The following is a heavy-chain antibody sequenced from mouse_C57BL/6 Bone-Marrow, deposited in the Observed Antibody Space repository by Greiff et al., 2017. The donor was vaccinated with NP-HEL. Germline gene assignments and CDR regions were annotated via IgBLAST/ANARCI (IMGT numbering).Heavy chain of an antibody. D-gene: IGHD2-3*01. J-gene: IGHJ2*01. CDR3: ARQCYDGYYVYLDY. CDR1: GFTFSSYG. Sequence: DVMLVESGGDLVKPGGSLKLSCAASGFTFSSYGMSWVRQTPDKRLEWVATISSGGSYTYYPDSVKGRFTISRDNAKNTLYLQMSSLKSEDTAIYYCARQCYDGYYVYLDYWGQGTTLTVSS. V-gene: IGHV5-6*02. CDR2: ISSGGSYT.